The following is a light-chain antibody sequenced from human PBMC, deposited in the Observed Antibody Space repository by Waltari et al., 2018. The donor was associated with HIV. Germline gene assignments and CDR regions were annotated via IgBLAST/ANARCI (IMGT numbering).Light chain of an antibody. CDR1: QTISSY. CDR3: QQSYSTPRT. Sequence: DIQMTQSPSSLSASVGDRVTITCRASQTISSYFNWYQQKPGKAPMLLIYGASTLHSGVPSRFSGSGSGTDFTLTISSLQPEDFATYYCQQSYSTPRTFGQGTKLEIK. V-gene: IGKV1-39*01. CDR2: GAS. J-gene: IGKJ2*01.